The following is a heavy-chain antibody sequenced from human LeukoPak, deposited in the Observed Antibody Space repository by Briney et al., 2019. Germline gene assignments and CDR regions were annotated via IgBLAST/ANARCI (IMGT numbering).Heavy chain of an antibody. V-gene: IGHV3-74*01. CDR3: TRSFEI. CDR1: GFTFSSYW. J-gene: IGHJ3*02. CDR2: INTDGSTT. Sequence: PGGSLRLSCEASGFTFSSYWMHWVRQVPGKGLVWVSRINTDGSTTNYADSVKGRFTISRDNAKNTVYLQMDSLRAEDTAVYYCTRSFEIWGQGIMVTVSS.